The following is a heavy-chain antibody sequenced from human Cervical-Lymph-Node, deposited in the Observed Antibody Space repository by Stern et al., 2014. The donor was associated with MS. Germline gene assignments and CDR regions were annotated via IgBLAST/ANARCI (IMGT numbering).Heavy chain of an antibody. D-gene: IGHD2-2*01. CDR1: GGTFSSYG. CDR2: IITIFGTA. CDR3: ARTDKYCSSASCSGNWFDP. Sequence: QVQLVQSGAEVKKPGSSVKVSCKASGGTFSSYGISWVRQAPGQGLEWMGGIITIFGTANYAQKFQGRVTITADESTSTAYMELSSLRSEDTAVYYCARTDKYCSSASCSGNWFDPWGQGTLVTVSS. J-gene: IGHJ5*02. V-gene: IGHV1-69*01.